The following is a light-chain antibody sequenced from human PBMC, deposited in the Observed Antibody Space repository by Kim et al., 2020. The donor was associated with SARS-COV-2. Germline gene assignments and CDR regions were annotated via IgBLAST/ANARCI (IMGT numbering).Light chain of an antibody. CDR3: QQFGDSPIT. J-gene: IGKJ5*01. CDR2: DAI. CDR1: QSIYNY. V-gene: IGKV3-20*01. Sequence: LSPGERATVSCRASQSIYNYLVWYQQKPGQAPTLLIYDAITRATGVPDRFSGSGSGTDFTLTISGLESEDSALYFCQQFGDSPITFGQGTRLEIK.